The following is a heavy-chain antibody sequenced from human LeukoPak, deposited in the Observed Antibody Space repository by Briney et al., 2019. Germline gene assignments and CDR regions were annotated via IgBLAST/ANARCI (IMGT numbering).Heavy chain of an antibody. CDR3: AKGPGARGHFNWFDP. D-gene: IGHD5-12*01. J-gene: IGHJ5*02. CDR1: GFSFSNYE. V-gene: IGHV3-48*03. CDR2: ITASSTTI. Sequence: QPGGSLRLSCAASGFSFSNYEMSWVRQAPGKGLEWISYITASSTTIYYADSVKGRFTISRDNAKNSLYLQMNGLRGEDTAVYYCAKGPGARGHFNWFDPWGQGTLVTVSS.